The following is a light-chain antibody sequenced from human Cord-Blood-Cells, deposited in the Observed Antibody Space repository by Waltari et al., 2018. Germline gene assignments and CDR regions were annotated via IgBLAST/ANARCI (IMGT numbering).Light chain of an antibody. CDR3: SSYTSSSTWV. CDR1: SSDVGGYNY. J-gene: IGLJ3*02. CDR2: DLS. Sequence: QSALTQPASVSGSPGQSITTSCTGTSSDVGGYNYVSCYQQHPGKAPKRMIYDLSKRPSGVSNRFSGSKSGNTASLTISGLQAEDEADYYCSSYTSSSTWVFGGGTKLTVL. V-gene: IGLV2-14*01.